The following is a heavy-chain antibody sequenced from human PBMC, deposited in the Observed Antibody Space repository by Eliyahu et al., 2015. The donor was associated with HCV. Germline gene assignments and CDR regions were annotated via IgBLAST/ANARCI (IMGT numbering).Heavy chain of an antibody. CDR3: ATQGGTYYDFWSGYSDPQFDY. V-gene: IGHV4-39*01. D-gene: IGHD3-3*01. CDR1: GGSISSSSYY. CDR2: IYYSGST. J-gene: IGHJ4*02. Sequence: QLQLQESGPGLVKPSETLSLTCTVSGGSISSSSYYWGWIRQPPGKGLEWIGSIYYSGSTYYNPSLKSRVTISVDTSKNQFSLKLSSVTAADTAVYYCATQGGTYYDFWSGYSDPQFDYWGQGTLVTVSS.